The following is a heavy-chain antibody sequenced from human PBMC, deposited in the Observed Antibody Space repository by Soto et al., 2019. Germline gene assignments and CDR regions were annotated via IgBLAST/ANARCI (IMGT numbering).Heavy chain of an antibody. V-gene: IGHV3-23*01. CDR1: GFTFNMYA. Sequence: PGGSLRLSCAASGFTFNMYAMSWVRQAPGKGLEWVSGIGGSGTNTYYADFVKGRFTISRDNSKNTLYLQMDSLRAEDTAIYYCARKITGYFWAGAYWGQGTLVIVSS. CDR3: ARKITGYFWAGAY. J-gene: IGHJ4*02. CDR2: IGGSGTNT. D-gene: IGHD2-21*01.